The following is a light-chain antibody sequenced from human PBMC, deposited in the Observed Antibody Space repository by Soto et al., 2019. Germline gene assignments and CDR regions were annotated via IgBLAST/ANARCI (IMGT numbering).Light chain of an antibody. CDR2: AAS. CDR1: QSVSSCY. J-gene: IGKJ1*01. Sequence: EIVLTQSPGTLSLSPGERATLSCRASQSVSSCYLAWYQQKPGQAPRLLIYAASSRATGIPDRFSGSGSGTDFTLTISRLEPEDFAVYYCQQYGSSPRTFGQGTKVEIK. CDR3: QQYGSSPRT. V-gene: IGKV3-20*01.